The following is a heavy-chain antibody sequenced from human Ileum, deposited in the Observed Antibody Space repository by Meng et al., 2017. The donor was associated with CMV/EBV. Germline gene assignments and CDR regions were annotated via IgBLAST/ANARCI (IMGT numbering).Heavy chain of an antibody. D-gene: IGHD2-15*01. V-gene: IGHV4-30-4*08. J-gene: IGHJ4*02. CDR1: GGSISSGDYY. Sequence: QVQRQDSGPGLVKPSQTLFLTCTVSGGSISSGDYYWSWIRQPPGKGLEWIGYIYYSGSTYYNPSLKSRVTISVDTSKNQFSLKLSSVTAADTAVYYCARQRGYCSGGSCYHFDYWGQGTLVTVSS. CDR2: IYYSGST. CDR3: ARQRGYCSGGSCYHFDY.